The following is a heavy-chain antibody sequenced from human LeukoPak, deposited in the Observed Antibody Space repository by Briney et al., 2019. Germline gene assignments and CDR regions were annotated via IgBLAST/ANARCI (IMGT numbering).Heavy chain of an antibody. J-gene: IGHJ2*01. CDR2: ISAYNGNT. CDR1: GYTFTSYG. V-gene: IGHV1-18*01. Sequence: ASVKVSCKASGYTFTSYGISWVRQAPGQGLEWMGWISAYNGNTNYAQKLQGRVTMTTDTSTSTAYMELRSLRSDDTAVYYCARERADYGDYGRDWYFDLWGRSTMVTVSS. D-gene: IGHD4-17*01. CDR3: ARERADYGDYGRDWYFDL.